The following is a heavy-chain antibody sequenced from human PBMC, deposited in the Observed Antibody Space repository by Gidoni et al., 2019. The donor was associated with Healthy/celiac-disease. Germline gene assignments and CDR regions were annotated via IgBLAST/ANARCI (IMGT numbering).Heavy chain of an antibody. CDR3: ARDPFPATVANNWPYMDV. D-gene: IGHD1-1*01. CDR1: GFTFISYS. V-gene: IGHV3-21*01. CDR2: ISSSSSYI. J-gene: IGHJ6*03. Sequence: EVQLVESGGGLVKPGGSLRLSCAASGFTFISYSMNWVRQAPGKGLEWVSSISSSSSYIYYADSVKGRFTISRDNAKNSLYLQMNSLRAEDTAVYYCARDPFPATVANNWPYMDVWGKGTTVTVSS.